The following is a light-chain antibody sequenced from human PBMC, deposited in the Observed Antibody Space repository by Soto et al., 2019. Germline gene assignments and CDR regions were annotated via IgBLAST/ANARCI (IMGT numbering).Light chain of an antibody. CDR2: DVS. J-gene: IGLJ1*01. CDR3: SSYTSSSLYV. CDR1: SSDVGGYNY. V-gene: IGLV2-14*01. Sequence: QSALTQPASVSGSRGQSITISCTGTSSDVGGYNYVSWYQQHPGKAPKLIIYDVSNRPSGVSNRFSGSKSGNTASLTISGLQAEDEADYYCSSYTSSSLYVFGTGTKLTVL.